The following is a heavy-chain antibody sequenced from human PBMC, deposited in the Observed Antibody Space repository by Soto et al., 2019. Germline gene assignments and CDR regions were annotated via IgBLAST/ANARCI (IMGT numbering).Heavy chain of an antibody. D-gene: IGHD2-8*02. Sequence: SETLSLTCTVSGGSVSSGSYYWSWIRQPPGKGLEWIGYIYYSGSTNYNPSLKSRVTISVDTSKNQFSLKLSSVTAADTAMYYCARGYPRGVVSVLPFDYWGQGTLVTVSS. V-gene: IGHV4-61*01. J-gene: IGHJ4*02. CDR1: GGSVSSGSYY. CDR3: ARGYPRGVVSVLPFDY. CDR2: IYYSGST.